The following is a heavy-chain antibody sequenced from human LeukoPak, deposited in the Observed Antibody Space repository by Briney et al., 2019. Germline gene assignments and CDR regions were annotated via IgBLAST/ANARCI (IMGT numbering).Heavy chain of an antibody. V-gene: IGHV4-59*01. CDR2: IYYSGST. J-gene: IGHJ4*02. CDR1: GGSISSYY. Sequence: SETLSLTCAVSGGSISSYYWSWIRQPPGKGLEWIGYIYYSGSTNYNPSLKSRVTISVDTSKNQFSLKLSSVTAADTAVYYCARAAGTLDYWGQGTLVTVSS. CDR3: ARAAGTLDY.